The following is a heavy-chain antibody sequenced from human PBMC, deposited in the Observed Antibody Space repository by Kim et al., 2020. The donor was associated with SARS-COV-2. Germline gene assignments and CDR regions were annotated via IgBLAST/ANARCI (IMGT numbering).Heavy chain of an antibody. J-gene: IGHJ3*02. Sequence: VKGRFTISRDNSKNTLYLQMNSLRAEDTAVYYCARGQGGVAAAAPSAFDIWGQGTMVTVSS. D-gene: IGHD6-13*01. V-gene: IGHV3-30*07. CDR3: ARGQGGVAAAAPSAFDI.